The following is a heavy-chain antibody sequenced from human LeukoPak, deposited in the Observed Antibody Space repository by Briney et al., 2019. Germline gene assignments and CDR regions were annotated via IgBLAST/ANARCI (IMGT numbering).Heavy chain of an antibody. Sequence: SGTLSLTCAVSGGSISSGGYSWRWIRQPPGTGLKWIGYIYHSGSTYYNPSLKSRVTISVDRSKNQFSLKLSSVTAADTAVYYCARVYTMFVTFDIWGQGTMVTVSS. V-gene: IGHV4-30-2*01. CDR2: IYHSGST. CDR1: GGSISSGGYS. CDR3: ARVYTMFVTFDI. J-gene: IGHJ3*02. D-gene: IGHD3-10*02.